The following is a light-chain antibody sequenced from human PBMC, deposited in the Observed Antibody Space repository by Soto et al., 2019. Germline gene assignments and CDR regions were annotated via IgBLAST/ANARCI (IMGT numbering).Light chain of an antibody. CDR3: MQALQSPYT. Sequence: DIVMTQSPLSLPVTPGEPASISCRSSQSLLHSNGYNYLDWYLQKPGQSPQLLISLGSNRASGVPSRFSGSGSGTDFTLNIARVEAEDFGVYYCMQALQSPYTFGQGTKLEIK. J-gene: IGKJ2*01. CDR2: LGS. V-gene: IGKV2-28*01. CDR1: QSLLHSNGYNY.